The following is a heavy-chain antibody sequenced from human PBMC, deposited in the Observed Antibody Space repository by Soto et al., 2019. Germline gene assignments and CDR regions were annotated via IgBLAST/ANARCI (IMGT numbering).Heavy chain of an antibody. CDR3: AKETVAARDAFDI. CDR1: GFTFINYA. Sequence: GGSMRLSCAVSGFTFINYAMSWVRQAPGKGLEWVSSISVSGGSTYYADSVKGRFTISRDNSKNTLYLQMNSLRAEDTAVYYCAKETVAARDAFDIWGQGTMVTVSS. D-gene: IGHD6-6*01. J-gene: IGHJ3*02. CDR2: ISVSGGST. V-gene: IGHV3-23*01.